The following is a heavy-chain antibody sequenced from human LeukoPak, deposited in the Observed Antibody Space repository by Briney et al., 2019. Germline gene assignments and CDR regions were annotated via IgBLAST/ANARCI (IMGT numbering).Heavy chain of an antibody. CDR2: TYYRSKWYN. J-gene: IGHJ6*02. CDR1: GDSVSSNSAT. V-gene: IGHV6-1*01. CDR3: AGERGILDYCMDV. D-gene: IGHD2-15*01. Sequence: SQTLSLTCVCSGDSVSSNSATWNWIRQSPSRGLEWLGRTYYRSKWYNDYAVSVKSRITINPDTPKNQFSLQLNSVTPEDTAVYYCAGERGILDYCMDVWGQGTTVTVSS.